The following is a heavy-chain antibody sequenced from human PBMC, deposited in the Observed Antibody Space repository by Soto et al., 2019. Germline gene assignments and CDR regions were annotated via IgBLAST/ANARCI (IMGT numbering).Heavy chain of an antibody. CDR1: GDSISIGGYY. CDR3: ARRYSNYEVNWFDP. J-gene: IGHJ5*02. D-gene: IGHD4-4*01. V-gene: IGHV4-31*03. CDR2: VYFRGST. Sequence: SETLSLTCTVSGDSISIGGYYWSWIRQHPGKGLEWIGSVYFRGSTHLNPSLKTRGTISVDTSKNQFSLKLSSATAADTAVYYCARRYSNYEVNWFDPWGQGSLVTVSS.